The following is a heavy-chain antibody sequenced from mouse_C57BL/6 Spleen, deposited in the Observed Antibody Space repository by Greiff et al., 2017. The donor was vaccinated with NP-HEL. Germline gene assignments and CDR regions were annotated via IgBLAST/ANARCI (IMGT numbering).Heavy chain of an antibody. Sequence: QVQLQQSGAELARPGASVKMSCKASGYTFTSYTMHWVKQRPGQGLEWIGYINPSSGYTKYNQTFKDKATLTADKSSSTAYMQLSSLTSEDSAVYYCARGGSSYAMDYWGQGTSVTVSS. CDR1: GYTFTSYT. V-gene: IGHV1-4*01. D-gene: IGHD1-3*01. CDR3: ARGGSSYAMDY. CDR2: INPSSGYT. J-gene: IGHJ4*01.